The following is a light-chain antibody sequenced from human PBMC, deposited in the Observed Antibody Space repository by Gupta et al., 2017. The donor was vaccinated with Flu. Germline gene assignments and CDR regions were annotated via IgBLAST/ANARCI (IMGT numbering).Light chain of an antibody. CDR3: QQYYGAPFA. CDR1: QTILYNSNTRNY. V-gene: IGKV4-1*01. Sequence: NCKSSQTILYNSNTRNYLAWYQQKPGQPPKLLISWASTRESGVPDRFRGSGSGTDFTLTITSLQTEDVAVYYCQQYYGAPFAFGQGTRLEIK. J-gene: IGKJ5*01. CDR2: WAS.